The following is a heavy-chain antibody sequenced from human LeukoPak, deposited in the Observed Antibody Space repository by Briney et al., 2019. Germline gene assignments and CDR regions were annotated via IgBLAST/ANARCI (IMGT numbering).Heavy chain of an antibody. J-gene: IGHJ4*02. CDR1: GYSISDGYF. CDR3: AGQNVPTPHDY. CDR2: IHHSGNT. V-gene: IGHV4-38-2*02. Sequence: SETLSLICTVSGYSISDGYFYGWIRQSPGKGLEWIGTIHHSGNTYYNPPLKSRVTISLDRSKNQFSLNLTSITAADTAVYYCAGQNVPTPHDYWGQGTQVTVSS. D-gene: IGHD2-2*01.